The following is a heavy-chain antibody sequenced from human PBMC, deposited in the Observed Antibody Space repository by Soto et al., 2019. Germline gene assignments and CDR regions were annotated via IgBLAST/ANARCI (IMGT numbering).Heavy chain of an antibody. J-gene: IGHJ4*02. D-gene: IGHD1-26*01. CDR3: AISYVGLISSRAGFEH. V-gene: IGHV4-4*02. CDR2: IYHSGST. CDR1: GRSISSNNG. Sequence: QVQLQESGPGLVKPSGTLSLICAVSGRSISSNNGWRWVRQPPGKGLEGIGEIYHSGSTNNNPSLKSRVTIAADKSKNQLSLQLTSVTAADTAVYYCAISYVGLISSRAGFEHWGQRTLVTVSS.